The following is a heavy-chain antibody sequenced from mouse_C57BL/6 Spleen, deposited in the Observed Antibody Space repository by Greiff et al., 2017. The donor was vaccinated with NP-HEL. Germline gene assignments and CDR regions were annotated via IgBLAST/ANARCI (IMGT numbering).Heavy chain of an antibody. J-gene: IGHJ2*01. CDR1: GYTFTDYY. D-gene: IGHD1-1*01. V-gene: IGHV1-19*01. Sequence: EVQLQQSGPVLVKPGASVKMSCKASGYTFTDYYMNWVKQSHGKSLEWIGVINPYNGGTSYNQKFKGKATLTVDKSSSTAYMELNSLTSEDSAIYYCARVLPYYYGSSEIDYWGQGTTLTVSS. CDR2: INPYNGGT. CDR3: ARVLPYYYGSSEIDY.